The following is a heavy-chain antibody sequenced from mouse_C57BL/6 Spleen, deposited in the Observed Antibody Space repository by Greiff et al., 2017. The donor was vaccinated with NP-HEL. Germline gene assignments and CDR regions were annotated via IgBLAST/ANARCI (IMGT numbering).Heavy chain of an antibody. D-gene: IGHD2-5*01. J-gene: IGHJ2*01. CDR2: INPSSGYT. Sequence: QVQLQQSGAELARPGASVKMSCKASGYTFTSYTMHWVKQRPGQGLEWIGYINPSSGYTKYNQKFKDKATLTADKSSSTAYMQLSSLTSEDSAAYYCARTSNYDFDYWGQGTTLTVSS. CDR3: ARTSNYDFDY. V-gene: IGHV1-4*01. CDR1: GYTFTSYT.